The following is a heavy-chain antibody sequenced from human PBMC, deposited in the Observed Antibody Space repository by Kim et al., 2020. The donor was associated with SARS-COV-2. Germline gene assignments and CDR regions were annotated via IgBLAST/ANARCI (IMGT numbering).Heavy chain of an antibody. CDR3: TRDPPNSKSSGYYSHVHAFDI. J-gene: IGHJ3*02. CDR2: IRSKAYGGTT. V-gene: IGHV3-49*04. D-gene: IGHD3-22*01. Sequence: GGSLRLSCTASGFTFGDYAMSWVRQAPGKGLEWVGFIRSKAYGGTTEYAASVKGRFTISRDDSKSIAYLQMNSLKTEDTAVYYCTRDPPNSKSSGYYSHVHAFDIWGQGTMVTVSS. CDR1: GFTFGDYA.